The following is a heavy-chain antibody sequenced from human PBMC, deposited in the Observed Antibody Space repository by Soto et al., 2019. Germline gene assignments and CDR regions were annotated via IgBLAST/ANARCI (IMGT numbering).Heavy chain of an antibody. J-gene: IGHJ5*02. Sequence: QVQLQESGPGLVKPSQTLSLTCTVSGGSISSGGYYWSWIRQHPGKGLEWIGYIYYSGSTYYNPSLKSRVTISVDSSKNQFSLKLSSVTAADTAVYYCARTISSGWYWFDPWGQGTLVTVSS. CDR2: IYYSGST. CDR3: ARTISSGWYWFDP. V-gene: IGHV4-31*03. D-gene: IGHD6-19*01. CDR1: GGSISSGGYY.